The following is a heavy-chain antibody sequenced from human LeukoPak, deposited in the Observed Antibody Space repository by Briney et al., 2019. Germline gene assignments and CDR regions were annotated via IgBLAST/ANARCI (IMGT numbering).Heavy chain of an antibody. CDR3: ARANYYDSSGYPTSFDY. V-gene: IGHV3-7*04. CDR2: IKQDGSEK. J-gene: IGHJ4*02. Sequence: GGSLRLSCAASGFTFSSYWMSWLRQAPGKGLEGVANIKQDGSEKYYVDSVKGRFTISRDNAKNSLYLQMNSLRAEDTAVYYCARANYYDSSGYPTSFDYWGQGTLVTVSS. D-gene: IGHD3-22*01. CDR1: GFTFSSYW.